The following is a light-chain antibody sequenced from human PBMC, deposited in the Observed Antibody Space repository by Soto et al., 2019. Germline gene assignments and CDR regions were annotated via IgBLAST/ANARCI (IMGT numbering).Light chain of an antibody. CDR2: DVS. CDR3: SSYTSSSTYV. J-gene: IGLJ1*01. V-gene: IGLV2-14*01. CDR1: SSDVGGYNY. Sequence: QSVLTQPASVSGSPGQSITISCTGTSSDVGGYNYVSWYQQHPGKAPKLMIYDVSNRPSGVSNRFSGSKSGNTASLTISGLQAEDEADYYSSSYTSSSTYVFGSGTKLTDL.